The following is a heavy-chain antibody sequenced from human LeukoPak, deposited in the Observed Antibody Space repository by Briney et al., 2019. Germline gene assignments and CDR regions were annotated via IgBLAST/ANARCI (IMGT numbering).Heavy chain of an antibody. CDR3: ARGGRGSGYDGGFDY. J-gene: IGHJ4*02. CDR2: IIPIFGTA. CDR1: GGTFSSYA. D-gene: IGHD5-12*01. V-gene: IGHV1-69*13. Sequence: GASVKVSCKASGGTFSSYAIGWVRQAPGQGLEWMGGIIPIFGTANYAQKFQGRVTITADESTSTAYMELSSLRSEDTAVYYCARGGRGSGYDGGFDYWGQGTLVTVSS.